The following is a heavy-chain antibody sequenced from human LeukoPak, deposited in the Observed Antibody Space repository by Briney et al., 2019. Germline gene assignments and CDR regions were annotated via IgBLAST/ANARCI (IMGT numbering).Heavy chain of an antibody. V-gene: IGHV3-30*18. CDR3: AKDPTVTTYYYYGTDV. D-gene: IGHD4-17*01. CDR1: GFTFSSYG. Sequence: GGSLRLSCAASGFTFSSYGMHRVRQAPGKGLEWVAVISYDGSNKYYSDSVKGRFTISRDNSKNTLYLQMNSLRAEDTAVYYCAKDPTVTTYYYYGTDVWGQGTTVTVSS. CDR2: ISYDGSNK. J-gene: IGHJ6*02.